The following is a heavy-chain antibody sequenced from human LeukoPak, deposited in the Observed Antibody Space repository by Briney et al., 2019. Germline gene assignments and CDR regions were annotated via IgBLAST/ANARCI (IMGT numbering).Heavy chain of an antibody. CDR3: ARSPRSGPNYFDY. CDR2: IYYSGST. CDR1: GGSISSCY. V-gene: IGHV4-59*08. J-gene: IGHJ4*02. Sequence: SETLSLTCTVSGGSISSCYWSWIRQPPGKGLEWIGYIYYSGSTNYNPSLKSRVTISVDTSKNQFSLKLSSVTAADTAVYYCARSPRSGPNYFDYWGQGTLVTVSS.